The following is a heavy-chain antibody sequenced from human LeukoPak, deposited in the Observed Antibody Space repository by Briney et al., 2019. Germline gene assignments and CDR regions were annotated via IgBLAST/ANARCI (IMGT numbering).Heavy chain of an antibody. CDR3: ARGAAAANQGVIVDY. V-gene: IGHV4-31*03. D-gene: IGHD6-13*01. J-gene: IGHJ4*02. Sequence: NASQTLSLACTVSGGSISSGGYYWRWIRQHPGKGLEWIGYIYYSGSTYYNPSLKSRVTISVDTSKNQFSLKLSSVTAADTAVYYCARGAAAANQGVIVDYWGQGTLVTVSS. CDR2: IYYSGST. CDR1: GGSISSGGYY.